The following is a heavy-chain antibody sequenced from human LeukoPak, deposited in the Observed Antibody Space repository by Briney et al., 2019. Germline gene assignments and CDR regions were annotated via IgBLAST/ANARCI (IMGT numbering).Heavy chain of an antibody. CDR3: ARARYGSGTFSFDN. Sequence: GGSLRPSCAASGFTFGNYPIHWVRQAPGKGLEWVALISYDGSNKYYADSVKGRFNISRDNSKNTLYLQMNSLRAEDTAVYYCARARYGSGTFSFDNWGQGTLVTVSS. J-gene: IGHJ4*02. CDR2: ISYDGSNK. V-gene: IGHV3-30*04. D-gene: IGHD3-10*01. CDR1: GFTFGNYP.